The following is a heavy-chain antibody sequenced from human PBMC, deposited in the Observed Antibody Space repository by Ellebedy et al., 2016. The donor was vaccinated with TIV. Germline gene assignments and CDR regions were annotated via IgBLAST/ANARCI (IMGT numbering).Heavy chain of an antibody. V-gene: IGHV4-61*01. CDR2: IYYSGST. Sequence: SETLSLTXTVSGGSVSSGSYYWSWILQPPGKGLEWIGYIYYSGSTNYTPSLKSRVTISVDTSKNQFSLKLSSVTAADTAVYYCARDRGSYYFWSFDLWGRGTLVTVSS. D-gene: IGHD1-26*01. J-gene: IGHJ2*01. CDR1: GGSVSSGSYY. CDR3: ARDRGSYYFWSFDL.